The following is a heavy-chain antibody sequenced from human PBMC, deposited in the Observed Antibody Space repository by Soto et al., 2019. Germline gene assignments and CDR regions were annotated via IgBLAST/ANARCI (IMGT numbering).Heavy chain of an antibody. D-gene: IGHD3-10*01. J-gene: IGHJ4*02. CDR1: GGSICSSSYY. CDR3: ARHIGFGEYQLDY. CDR2: IYYSGST. Sequence: PSETLSLSCTVSGGSICSSSYYWGWIRQPPGKGLEWIGSIYYSGSTYYNPSLKSRVTISVDTSKNQFSLKLSSVTAADTAVYYCARHIGFGEYQLDYWGQGTLVTVSS. V-gene: IGHV4-39*01.